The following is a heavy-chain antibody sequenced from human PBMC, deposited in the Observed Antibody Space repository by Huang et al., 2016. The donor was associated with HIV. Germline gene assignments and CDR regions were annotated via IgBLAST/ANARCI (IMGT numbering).Heavy chain of an antibody. V-gene: IGHV1-3*01. J-gene: IGHJ4*02. CDR2: SNAGSGGT. Sequence: QVQLVQSGSELRRPGASVRVSCQASGYTFTSYPIHWMRQAPGHRLEWMGRSNAGSGGTKYAEKFQGRLTITRDTYANIVYMELSSLRSEDTAVYYCVREGLEFTNYLGQGTLVTVSS. CDR1: GYTFTSYP. D-gene: IGHD1-1*01. CDR3: VREGLEFTNY.